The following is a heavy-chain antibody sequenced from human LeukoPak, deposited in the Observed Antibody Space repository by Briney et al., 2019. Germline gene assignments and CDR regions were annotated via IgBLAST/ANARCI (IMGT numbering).Heavy chain of an antibody. D-gene: IGHD6-19*01. J-gene: IGHJ4*02. CDR2: ISSSSSYI. CDR1: GFTFSSYS. CDR3: ARLSNSSGWFSLDY. Sequence: PGGSLRLSCAASGFTFSSYSMNWVRQAPGKGLEWVSSISSSSSYIYYADSVKGRFTISRDNAKNSLYPQMNSLRAEDTAVYYCARLSNSSGWFSLDYWGQGTLVTVSS. V-gene: IGHV3-21*01.